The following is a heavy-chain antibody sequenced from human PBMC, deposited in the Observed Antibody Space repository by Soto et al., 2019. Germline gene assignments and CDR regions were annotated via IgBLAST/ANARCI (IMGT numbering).Heavy chain of an antibody. Sequence: PGGSLRLSCAASGFTFRSYWMSWVRQAPGKGLEWVANIKQDGSEKYYVDSVKGRFTISRDNAKNSLYLQMNSLRAEDTAVYYCARRGDYYDSSGYHEYFQHWGQGTLVTVSS. J-gene: IGHJ1*01. CDR3: ARRGDYYDSSGYHEYFQH. V-gene: IGHV3-7*01. CDR2: IKQDGSEK. CDR1: GFTFRSYW. D-gene: IGHD3-22*01.